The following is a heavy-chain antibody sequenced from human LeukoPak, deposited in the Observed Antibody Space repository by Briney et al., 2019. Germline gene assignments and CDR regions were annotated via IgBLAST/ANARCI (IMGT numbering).Heavy chain of an antibody. CDR2: IYTSGST. V-gene: IGHV4-4*07. CDR1: GGSNSSYY. J-gene: IGHJ4*02. D-gene: IGHD4-17*01. Sequence: SETLSLTCTVSGGSNSSYYWSWIRQPAGKGLEWIGRIYTSGSTNYNPSLKSRVTMTVDTSKNQFSLKLSSVTAADTAVYYCARGGGATVTKTEFDYWGQGTLVTVSS. CDR3: ARGGGATVTKTEFDY.